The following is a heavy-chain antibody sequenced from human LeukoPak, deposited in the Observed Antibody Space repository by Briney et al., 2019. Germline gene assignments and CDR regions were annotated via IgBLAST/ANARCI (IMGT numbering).Heavy chain of an antibody. J-gene: IGHJ4*02. V-gene: IGHV3-64*01. CDR2: ISSNGGST. CDR3: ARGGSGSYSFRGYFDY. CDR1: GFTFSSYA. D-gene: IGHD3-10*01. Sequence: PGGSLRLSCAASGFTFSSYAMHWVRQAPGKGLEYVSAISSNGGSTYYANSVKGRFTISRDNSKNTLYLQMGSLRAEDMAVYYCARGGSGSYSFRGYFDYWGQGTLVTVSS.